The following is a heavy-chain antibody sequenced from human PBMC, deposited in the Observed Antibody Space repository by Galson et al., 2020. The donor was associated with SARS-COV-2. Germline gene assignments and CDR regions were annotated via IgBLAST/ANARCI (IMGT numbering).Heavy chain of an antibody. J-gene: IGHJ4*02. Sequence: GESLKISCKASGYTFTSYGISWVRQAPGQGLEWMGWISAYNGNTNYAQKLQGRVTMTTDTSTSTAYMELRSLRSDDTAVYYCARDYTGYSSGGIDYWGQGTLVTVSS. D-gene: IGHD6-19*01. CDR1: GYTFTSYG. CDR3: ARDYTGYSSGGIDY. CDR2: ISAYNGNT. V-gene: IGHV1-18*01.